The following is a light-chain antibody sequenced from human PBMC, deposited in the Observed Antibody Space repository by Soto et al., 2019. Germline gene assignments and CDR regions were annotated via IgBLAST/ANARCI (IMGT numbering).Light chain of an antibody. J-gene: IGKJ4*01. CDR2: GAS. V-gene: IGKV3-15*01. CDR3: QQYNNWPPLT. Sequence: EIVMTQSPATLSVSPGERATLSCRASQSVSSNLAWYQQKPAQAPRLLIYGASTRATGIPARFSGSGSGTEFTLTISSLRSEDFAVYYCQQYNNWPPLTFGGGTKVEIK. CDR1: QSVSSN.